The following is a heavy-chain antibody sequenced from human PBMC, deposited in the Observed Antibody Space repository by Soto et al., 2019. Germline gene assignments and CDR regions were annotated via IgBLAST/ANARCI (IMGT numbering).Heavy chain of an antibody. CDR3: ARDQYMLNGIAVALDY. J-gene: IGHJ4*02. D-gene: IGHD6-19*01. CDR2: ISYDGSNK. V-gene: IGHV3-30-3*01. CDR1: GFTFSSYA. Sequence: GGSLRLSCAASGFTFSSYAMHWVRQAPGKGLEWVAVISYDGSNKYYADSVKGRFTISRDNSKNTLYLQMNSLRAEDTAVYYCARDQYMLNGIAVALDYWGQGTLVTV.